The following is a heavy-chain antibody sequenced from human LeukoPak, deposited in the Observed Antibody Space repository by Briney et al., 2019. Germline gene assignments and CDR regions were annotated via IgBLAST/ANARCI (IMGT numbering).Heavy chain of an antibody. J-gene: IGHJ4*02. D-gene: IGHD1-1*01. CDR1: GFTFSNYA. CDR2: INTDGSST. CDR3: AREWKKTGAFDH. V-gene: IGHV3-74*01. Sequence: GGSLRLSCAASGFTFSNYAMSWVRQVPGKGLVWVSRINTDGSSTTYADSVKGRFTISRDNTENTLYLQMSSLRAEDTAVYYCAREWKKTGAFDHWGQGTLVTVSS.